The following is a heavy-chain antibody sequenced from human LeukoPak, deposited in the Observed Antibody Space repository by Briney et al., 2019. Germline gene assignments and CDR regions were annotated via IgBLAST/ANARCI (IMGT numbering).Heavy chain of an antibody. CDR2: ISSSSSYI. Sequence: PGGSLRLSCAASGFTFSSYSMNWVRQAPGRGLEWVSSISSSSSYIYYADSVKGRFTISRDNSKNSLYLQMNSLRAEDMAVYYCASYDFWSGYGDYWGQGTLVTVSS. D-gene: IGHD3-3*01. CDR3: ASYDFWSGYGDY. J-gene: IGHJ4*02. V-gene: IGHV3-21*01. CDR1: GFTFSSYS.